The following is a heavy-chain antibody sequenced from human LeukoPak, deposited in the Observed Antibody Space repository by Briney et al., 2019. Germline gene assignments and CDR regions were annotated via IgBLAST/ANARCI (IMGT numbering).Heavy chain of an antibody. J-gene: IGHJ4*02. CDR3: ARVPDTAMVPYYFDY. D-gene: IGHD5-18*01. CDR1: GFTFSSYS. V-gene: IGHV3-48*01. CDR2: ISSSSSTI. Sequence: GGSLRLPCAASGFTFSSYSMNWVRQAPGKGLEWVSYISSSSSTIYYADSVKGRFTISRDNAKNSLYLQMNSLRAEDTAVYYCARVPDTAMVPYYFDYWGQGTLVTVSS.